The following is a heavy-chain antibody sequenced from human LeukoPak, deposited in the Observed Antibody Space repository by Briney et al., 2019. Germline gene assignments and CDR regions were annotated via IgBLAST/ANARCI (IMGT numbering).Heavy chain of an antibody. J-gene: IGHJ4*02. V-gene: IGHV3-74*01. CDR1: GCTFSGYW. D-gene: IGHD4-23*01. Sequence: PGGCMRLSCAASGCTFSGYWIHWVRQAPGKGLVWVSRIKFDGSSTNYADSVKGRFTISRDNAKNTLYLQMSSLTAEDTAVYYCAGGASQRWYVDYWGQGTLVTVSS. CDR2: IKFDGSST. CDR3: AGGASQRWYVDY.